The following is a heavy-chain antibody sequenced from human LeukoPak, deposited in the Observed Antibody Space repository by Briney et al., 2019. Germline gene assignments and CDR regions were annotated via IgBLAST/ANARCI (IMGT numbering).Heavy chain of an antibody. V-gene: IGHV3-30*03. J-gene: IGHJ6*03. CDR3: ARDAGKYYYYYYMDV. CDR2: ISYDGNSK. Sequence: GGSLRLSCAASGFTFSRYGMHWVRQAPGKGLEWVAVISYDGNSKYYADSVKGRFTISRDNSKNTLYLQMNSLRAEDTAVYYCARDAGKYYYYYYMDVWGKGTTVTVSS. CDR1: GFTFSRYG.